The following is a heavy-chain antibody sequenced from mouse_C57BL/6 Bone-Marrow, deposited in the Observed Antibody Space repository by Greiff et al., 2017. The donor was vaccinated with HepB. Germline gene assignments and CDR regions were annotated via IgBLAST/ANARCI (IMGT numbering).Heavy chain of an antibody. CDR1: GFTFSDYY. J-gene: IGHJ2*01. CDR3: ARQGTGWRDFDY. Sequence: EVMLVESGGGLVQPGGSLKLSCAASGFTFSDYYMYWVRQTPEKRLEWVAYISNGGGSTYYPDTVKGRFTISRDNAKNTLYLQMSRLKSEDTAMYYCARQGTGWRDFDYWGQGTTLTVSS. D-gene: IGHD4-1*01. V-gene: IGHV5-12*01. CDR2: ISNGGGST.